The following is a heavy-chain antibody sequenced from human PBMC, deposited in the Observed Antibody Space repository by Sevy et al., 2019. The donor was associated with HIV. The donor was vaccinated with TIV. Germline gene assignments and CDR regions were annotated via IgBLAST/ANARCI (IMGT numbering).Heavy chain of an antibody. Sequence: GGSPRLSCVASGFTFSSYSMNWVRQAPGKGLEWVSYISSSSDSSRTLYYADSVKGRFSISRDNAKNSVHLQMTSLRVEDTAVYYCARPVLSGWYFDFWGHGTLVTVSS. D-gene: IGHD6-19*01. CDR3: ARPVLSGWYFDF. CDR1: GFTFSSYS. V-gene: IGHV3-48*01. J-gene: IGHJ4*01. CDR2: ISSSSDSSRTL.